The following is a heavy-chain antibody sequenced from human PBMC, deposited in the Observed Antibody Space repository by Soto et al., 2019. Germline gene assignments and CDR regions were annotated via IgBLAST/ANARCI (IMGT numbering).Heavy chain of an antibody. CDR3: AKDRLHLGELSFLWDY. V-gene: IGHV3-23*01. Sequence: GGSLRLSCAASGFTFSSYAMSWVRQAPGKGLEWVSAISGSGGSTYYADSVKGRFTISRDNSKNTLYLQMNSLRAEDTAVYYCAKDRLHLGELSFLWDYWGQGTLVTVSS. J-gene: IGHJ4*02. CDR2: ISGSGGST. CDR1: GFTFSSYA. D-gene: IGHD3-16*02.